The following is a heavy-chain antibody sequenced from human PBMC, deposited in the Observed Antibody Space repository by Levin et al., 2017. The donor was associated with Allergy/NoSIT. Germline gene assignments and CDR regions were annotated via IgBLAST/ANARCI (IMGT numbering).Heavy chain of an antibody. CDR2: ISPNSGGT. CDR1: GYTFTGYY. D-gene: IGHD6-13*01. Sequence: PAASVKVSCKASGYTFTGYYMHWVRQAPGQGLEWMGRISPNSGGTNYAQKFLGRVTMTRDTSIITAYMELSRLRSDDTAVYYCAKDSSSWPVYGMDVWGQGTTVTVSS. J-gene: IGHJ6*02. CDR3: AKDSSSWPVYGMDV. V-gene: IGHV1-2*06.